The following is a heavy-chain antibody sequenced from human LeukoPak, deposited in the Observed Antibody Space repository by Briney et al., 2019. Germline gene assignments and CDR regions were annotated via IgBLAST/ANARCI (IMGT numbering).Heavy chain of an antibody. CDR2: IYPGDSDT. Sequence: GESLKISCKGSGYSFTSYWIGWVRQMPGKGLEWMGIIYPGDSDTRYSPSFQGQVTISADKSISTAYLQWSSLKASDTAMYYCARAFGPSRYYYYYYYMDVWGKGTTVTVSS. V-gene: IGHV5-51*01. D-gene: IGHD1-26*01. J-gene: IGHJ6*03. CDR1: GYSFTSYW. CDR3: ARAFGPSRYYYYYYYMDV.